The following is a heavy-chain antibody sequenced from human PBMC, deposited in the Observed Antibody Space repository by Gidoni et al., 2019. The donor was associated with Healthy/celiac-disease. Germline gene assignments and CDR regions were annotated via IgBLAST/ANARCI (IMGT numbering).Heavy chain of an antibody. J-gene: IGHJ6*02. CDR1: GFTFDDYA. Sequence: EVQLVESGGGVVQPGGSLRLSCAASGFTFDDYAMPWVRQAPGKGLEWVSLISGDGGSTYYADSVKGRFTISRDNSKNSLYLQMNSLRTEDTALYYCAKDIFYYGSGSVDYYYYGMDVWGQGTTVTVSS. CDR3: AKDIFYYGSGSVDYYYYGMDV. CDR2: ISGDGGST. V-gene: IGHV3-43*02. D-gene: IGHD3-10*01.